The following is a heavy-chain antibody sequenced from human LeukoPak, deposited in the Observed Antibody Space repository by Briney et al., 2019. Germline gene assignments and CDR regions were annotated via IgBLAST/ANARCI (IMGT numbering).Heavy chain of an antibody. V-gene: IGHV4-39*07. CDR1: GGSISSTTYY. J-gene: IGHJ4*02. CDR3: ARARVVPAASLRGYSYGQPDY. Sequence: SETLSLTCTVSGGSISSTTYYWGWIRQPPGEGLEWIGSIYYSGSTYYNPSLKSRVTISVDTSKNQFSLKLSSVTAADTAVYYCARARVVPAASLRGYSYGQPDYWGQGTLVTVSS. D-gene: IGHD2-2*01. CDR2: IYYSGST.